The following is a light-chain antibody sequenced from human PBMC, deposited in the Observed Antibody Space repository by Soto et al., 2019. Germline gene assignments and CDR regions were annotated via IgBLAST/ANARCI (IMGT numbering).Light chain of an antibody. CDR2: DAS. Sequence: EIVMTQSPATLSLSPGERATLSCRASQTIDNTLAWYQRKPGQAPRLLIYDASTRATGIPARFSGSGSGTEFTLTINSLQSEDFAVYYCQQYNNWPRTFGQGAKADNK. J-gene: IGKJ1*01. CDR3: QQYNNWPRT. V-gene: IGKV3-15*01. CDR1: QTIDNT.